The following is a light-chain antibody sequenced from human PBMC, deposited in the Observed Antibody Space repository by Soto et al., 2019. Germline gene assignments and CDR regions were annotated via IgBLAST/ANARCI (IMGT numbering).Light chain of an antibody. J-gene: IGLJ1*01. Sequence: QSVLTRSPSASASLGASVKLTCTLSSGHSSYAIAWHQQQPEKGPRYLMKLNSDGSHSKGDGIPDRFSGSSSGAERYLTISSLQSEDEADYYCQTWGTGIHYVFGTGTKVTVL. CDR1: SGHSSYA. V-gene: IGLV4-69*01. CDR2: LNSDGSH. CDR3: QTWGTGIHYV.